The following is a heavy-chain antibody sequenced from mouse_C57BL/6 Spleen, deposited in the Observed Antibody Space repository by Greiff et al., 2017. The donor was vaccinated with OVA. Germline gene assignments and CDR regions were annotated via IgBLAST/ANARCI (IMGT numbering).Heavy chain of an antibody. CDR1: GFTFSDYG. CDR3: ARRDYETWFAY. CDR2: ISSGSSTI. J-gene: IGHJ3*01. V-gene: IGHV5-17*01. D-gene: IGHD2-4*01. Sequence: EVMLEESGGGLVKPGGSLKLSCAASGFTFSDYGMHWVRQAPEKGLEWVAYISSGSSTIYYADTVKGRFTISRDNAKNTLFLQMTSLRSEDTAMYYCARRDYETWFAYWGQGTLVTVSA.